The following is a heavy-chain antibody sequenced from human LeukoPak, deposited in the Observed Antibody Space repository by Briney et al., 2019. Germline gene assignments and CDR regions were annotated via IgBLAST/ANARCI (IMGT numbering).Heavy chain of an antibody. CDR1: GFTFSSYA. D-gene: IGHD6-19*01. CDR2: ISGSGGST. V-gene: IGHV3-23*01. J-gene: IGHJ4*02. CDR3: ANTKPVAGHETDY. Sequence: PGRSLRLSCAASGFTFSSYAMSWVRQAPGKGLEWVSAISGSGGSTYYADSVKGRFTISRDNSKNTLYLQMNSLRAEDTAVYYCANTKPVAGHETDYWGQGTLVTVSS.